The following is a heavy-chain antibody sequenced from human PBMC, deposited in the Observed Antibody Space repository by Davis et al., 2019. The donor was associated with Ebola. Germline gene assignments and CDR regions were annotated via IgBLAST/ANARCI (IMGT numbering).Heavy chain of an antibody. J-gene: IGHJ6*04. Sequence: GESLKISCAASGFTFSYYYMSWIRQAPGKGLEWVSYISSSGSTIYYADSVKGRFTISRDNAKNLLYLQMNSLRAEDPAVYYCARDWDPYYYGMDVWGKGTTVTVSS. CDR1: GFTFSYYY. D-gene: IGHD1-26*01. CDR3: ARDWDPYYYGMDV. CDR2: ISSSGSTI. V-gene: IGHV3-11*01.